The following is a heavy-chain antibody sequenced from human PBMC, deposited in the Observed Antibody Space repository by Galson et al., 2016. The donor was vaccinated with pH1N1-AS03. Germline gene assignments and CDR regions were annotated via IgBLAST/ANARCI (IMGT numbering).Heavy chain of an antibody. Sequence: SVKVSCKASGYTFGSYAITWVRQAPGQGLEWMGWSSAYNGKTKYLQSLQGRVTMTPHTSTSTASMELTSLTSDDPAVYYCARDRYRDSRRDFYESVYWGQGTLVTVSS. V-gene: IGHV1-18*01. CDR2: SSAYNGKT. CDR3: ARDRYRDSRRDFYESVY. J-gene: IGHJ4*02. D-gene: IGHD2/OR15-2a*01. CDR1: GYTFGSYA.